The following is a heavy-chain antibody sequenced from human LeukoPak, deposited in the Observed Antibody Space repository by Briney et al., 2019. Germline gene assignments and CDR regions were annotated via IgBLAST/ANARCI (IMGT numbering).Heavy chain of an antibody. CDR1: GFTFSSYW. J-gene: IGHJ4*02. Sequence: PGGSLRLSCAASGFTFSSYWMSWVRQAPGKGLEWVANIKQDGSEKYYVDSVKGRFTISRDNAKNSLYLQMHSLRAEDTGVYYCARRVAVADNYFDYWGQGTLVTVSS. CDR3: ARRVAVADNYFDY. V-gene: IGHV3-7*01. CDR2: IKQDGSEK. D-gene: IGHD6-19*01.